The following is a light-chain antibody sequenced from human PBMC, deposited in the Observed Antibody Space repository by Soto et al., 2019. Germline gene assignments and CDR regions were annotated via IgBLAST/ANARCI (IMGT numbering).Light chain of an antibody. CDR3: QQANSFPHT. CDR1: QSVSSN. Sequence: EIVMTQSPATLSVSPGERATLSCRASQSVSSNLAWYQQKPGQAPRLLIYGASTRATGIPARFSGSGSGTEFTLTISSLQPEDFATYYCQQANSFPHTFGGGTKV. CDR2: GAS. V-gene: IGKV3D-15*01. J-gene: IGKJ4*01.